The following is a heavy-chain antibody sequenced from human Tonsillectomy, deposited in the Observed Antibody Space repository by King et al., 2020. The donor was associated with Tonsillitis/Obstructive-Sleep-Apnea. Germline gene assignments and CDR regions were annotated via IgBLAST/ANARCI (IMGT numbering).Heavy chain of an antibody. Sequence: VQLVESGGGLVQPGGSLRLSCAASGLTLNSYWMSWVRQVPGKGLEWVANIKQDGSDRFYVDSVKGRFIISRDNAKNSLYLQMNSLRAEDTAVYYCAGGGGTEYGLFFDFWGQGTLVTVSS. J-gene: IGHJ5*01. CDR1: GLTLNSYW. CDR2: IKQDGSDR. CDR3: AGGGGTEYGLFFDF. V-gene: IGHV3-7*03. D-gene: IGHD1/OR15-1a*01.